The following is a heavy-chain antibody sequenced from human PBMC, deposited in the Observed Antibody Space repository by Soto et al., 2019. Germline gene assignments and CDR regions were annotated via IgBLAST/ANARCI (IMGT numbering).Heavy chain of an antibody. CDR2: IRSNADGGTA. Sequence: EVQLVESGGGLVKPGGSLRLSCTASGFPFIDAWMSWVRQAPGKGLQWIGRIRSNADGGTADLTAPVRDRFTISRDDSKTNLYLPMNSLKIDDTAVYFCSTALRRDSALGAYWGLGTLVSVSS. D-gene: IGHD3-16*01. V-gene: IGHV3-15*01. CDR3: STALRRDSALGAY. CDR1: GFPFIDAW. J-gene: IGHJ4*02.